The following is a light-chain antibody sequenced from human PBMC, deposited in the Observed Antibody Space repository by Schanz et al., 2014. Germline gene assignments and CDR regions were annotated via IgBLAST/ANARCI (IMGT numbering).Light chain of an antibody. Sequence: EIVMTQSPATLSVSPGERATLSCRASQSVSSNLAWYQQKPGQAPRLLIYNASRRATGIPDRFSGSGSGTDFILTISRLEPEDFAVYYCQQYHGSPITFGQGTRLEIK. CDR3: QQYHGSPIT. CDR2: NAS. CDR1: QSVSSN. J-gene: IGKJ5*01. V-gene: IGKV3D-15*01.